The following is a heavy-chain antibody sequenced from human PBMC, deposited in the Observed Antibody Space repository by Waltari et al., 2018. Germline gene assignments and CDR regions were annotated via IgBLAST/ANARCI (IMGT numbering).Heavy chain of an antibody. J-gene: IGHJ6*02. CDR2: MKSKTDGGTT. D-gene: IGHD1-26*01. CDR1: GFTFSNAW. V-gene: IGHV3-15*01. Sequence: EVQLVESGGGLVKPGGSLRLSCAASGFTFSNAWMSGVRQGPGKGLEGVGRMKSKTDGGTTDYAAPVKGRFTISREDSKNTLYLQMNSLKTEDTAVYYCSTDENSGNDASMDVWGQGTTVTVSS. CDR3: STDENSGNDASMDV.